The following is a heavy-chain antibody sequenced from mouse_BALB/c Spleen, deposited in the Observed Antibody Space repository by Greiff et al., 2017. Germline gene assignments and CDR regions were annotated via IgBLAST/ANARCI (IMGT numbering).Heavy chain of an antibody. D-gene: IGHD1-1*01. CDR1: GYTFTSYW. J-gene: IGHJ4*01. CDR3: ARYHCDGSDYAMDY. Sequence: VQLQQSGTVLARPGASVKMSCKASGYTFTSYWMHWVKQRPGQGLEWIGAIYPGNSDTSYNQKFKGKAKMTAVTSTSTAYMELSSLTTEDSAVYYCARYHCDGSDYAMDYWGQGTSVTVSS. V-gene: IGHV1-5*01. CDR2: IYPGNSDT.